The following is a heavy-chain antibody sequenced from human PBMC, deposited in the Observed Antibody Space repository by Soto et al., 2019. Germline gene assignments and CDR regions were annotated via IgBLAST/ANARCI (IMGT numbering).Heavy chain of an antibody. CDR2: INPSGGNT. D-gene: IGHD3-22*01. Sequence: ASVKVSCKASGYTFTSYYMHWVRQAPGQGLEWMGIINPSGGNTSYAQKFQGRVTMTRDTSTSTVYMELSSLRSEDTAVYYCARVRYYYDSSGYQYYFDYWGQGTLVTVSS. J-gene: IGHJ4*02. V-gene: IGHV1-46*01. CDR1: GYTFTSYY. CDR3: ARVRYYYDSSGYQYYFDY.